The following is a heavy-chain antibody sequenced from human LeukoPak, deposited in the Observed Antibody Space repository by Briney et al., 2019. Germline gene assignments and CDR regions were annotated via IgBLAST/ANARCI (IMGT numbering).Heavy chain of an antibody. CDR3: ARGGYSYGGGHNWFYP. V-gene: IGHV4-59*01. CDR2: ICYSGST. Sequence: SETLSLTCTVSGGSISSYYWSWIRHPPGKGLEWIGYICYSGSTNYNPSLKSRVTISVDTSKNQFSLKLSSVTAADTAVYFCARGGYSYGGGHNWFYPWGQGTLVTVSS. D-gene: IGHD5-18*01. CDR1: GGSISSYY. J-gene: IGHJ5*02.